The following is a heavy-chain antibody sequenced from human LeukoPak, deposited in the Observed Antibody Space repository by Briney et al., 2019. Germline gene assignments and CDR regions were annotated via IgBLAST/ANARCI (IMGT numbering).Heavy chain of an antibody. Sequence: PGGSLRLSCATSGFTFSSYWMHWVRQAPGKGLVWVSRINTYGSITNYADSVKGRFTISRDNAKNTLYLQMNSLRADDTAVYYCASAAVAGSRPFDYWGQGTLVTVSS. CDR2: INTYGSIT. J-gene: IGHJ4*02. CDR1: GFTFSSYW. V-gene: IGHV3-74*01. D-gene: IGHD6-19*01. CDR3: ASAAVAGSRPFDY.